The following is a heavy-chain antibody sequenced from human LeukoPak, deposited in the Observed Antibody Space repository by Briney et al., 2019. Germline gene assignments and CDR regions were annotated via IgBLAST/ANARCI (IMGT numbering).Heavy chain of an antibody. V-gene: IGHV4-59*01. Sequence: PSETLSLTCTVSGGSISSYYWSWIRQPPGKGLEWIGYIYYSGSTNYNPSLKSRVTISVDTSKNQFSLKLSSVTAADTAVHYCARDRTHFDYWGQGTLVTVSS. CDR1: GGSISSYY. J-gene: IGHJ4*02. CDR3: ARDRTHFDY. CDR2: IYYSGST.